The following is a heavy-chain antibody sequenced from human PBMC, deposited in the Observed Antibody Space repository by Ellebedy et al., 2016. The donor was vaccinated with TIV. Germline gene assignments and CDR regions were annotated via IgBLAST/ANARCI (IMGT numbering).Heavy chain of an antibody. CDR1: GFTFSPYS. Sequence: GGSLRLSCAASGFTFSPYSMNWVRQAPGKGLEWLSYISGSTTTIYYAASVKGRFTISRDNAKNSLYLQMNSLRPEDTAFYHCAKDREYTNSCLDHWGQGTLVTVSS. D-gene: IGHD6-13*01. CDR3: AKDREYTNSCLDH. V-gene: IGHV3-48*04. J-gene: IGHJ4*02. CDR2: ISGSTTTI.